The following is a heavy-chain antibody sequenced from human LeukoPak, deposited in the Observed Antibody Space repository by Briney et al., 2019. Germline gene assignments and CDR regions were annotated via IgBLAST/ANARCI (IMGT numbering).Heavy chain of an antibody. CDR3: ARDYGVNYYYYYGMYV. CDR2: ISRSGSTI. CDR1: AVTFSSYE. V-gene: IGHV3-48*03. J-gene: IGHJ6*04. Sequence: GGSLRLSCAASAVTFSSYEMNWVRQAPGKWLEWVSYISRSGSTIYYADSVKGRFTIYRDNAKNSLYLQMSSLRAEDTAVYYCARDYGVNYYYYYGMYVWGKGTTVTVSS. D-gene: IGHD3-10*01.